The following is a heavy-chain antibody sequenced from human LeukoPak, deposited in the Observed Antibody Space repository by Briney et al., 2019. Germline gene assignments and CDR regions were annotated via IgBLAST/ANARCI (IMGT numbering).Heavy chain of an antibody. CDR1: GSSFTTYW. D-gene: IGHD3-3*01. V-gene: IGHV5-51*01. CDR2: IYPGDSNT. Sequence: GESLKISCKGSGSSFTTYWIGWLRQMPGKGLEWMGIIYPGDSNTIYSPSFQGQVTISADKSISTAYLQWSSLKASDTAMYYCARHGIAYDFWSGYYFPSSDNWFDPWGQGTLVTVSS. CDR3: ARHGIAYDFWSGYYFPSSDNWFDP. J-gene: IGHJ5*02.